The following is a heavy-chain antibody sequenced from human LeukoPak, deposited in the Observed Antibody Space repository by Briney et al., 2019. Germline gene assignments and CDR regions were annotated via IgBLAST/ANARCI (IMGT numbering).Heavy chain of an antibody. CDR1: GFTFDDYG. CDR3: ARVPTAIFGVVYYFDY. V-gene: IGHV3-20*04. CDR2: IDWNGGST. D-gene: IGHD3-3*01. Sequence: GGSLRLSCAASGFTFDDYGMSWVRQAPGKGLEWASGIDWNGGSTDYADSVKGRFTISRDNAKTSLYLQMNSLRVEDTAVYYCARVPTAIFGVVYYFDYWGQGTLVTVSS. J-gene: IGHJ4*02.